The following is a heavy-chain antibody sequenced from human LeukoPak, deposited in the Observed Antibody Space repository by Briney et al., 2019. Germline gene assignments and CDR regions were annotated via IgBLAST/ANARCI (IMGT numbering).Heavy chain of an antibody. V-gene: IGHV3-11*06. CDR3: AREYCSSTSCYAFDI. J-gene: IGHJ3*02. CDR2: ISSSSSYT. Sequence: PGGSLRLSCAASGFTFSDYYMSWLRQAPGKGREGVSYISSSSSYTNYADSVKGRFTISRDNAKNSLYLQMNSLRAEDTAVYYCAREYCSSTSCYAFDIWGQGTMVTVSS. CDR1: GFTFSDYY. D-gene: IGHD2-2*01.